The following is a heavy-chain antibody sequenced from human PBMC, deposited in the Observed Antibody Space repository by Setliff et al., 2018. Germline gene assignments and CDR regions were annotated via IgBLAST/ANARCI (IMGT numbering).Heavy chain of an antibody. CDR3: LRLVRYCTKIACQATSGDEV. D-gene: IGHD2-8*01. CDR2: ISAYNGKT. Sequence: EASVKVSCKASGYTLSNSILSWVRQAPGQGLEWVGWISAYNGKTYSAQKFQDRVTLTTHTSTNMGYLELRDLRSDDTAVYYCLRLVRYCTKIACQATSGDEVWGLGTLVTV. J-gene: IGHJ4*02. V-gene: IGHV1-18*01. CDR1: GYTLSNSI.